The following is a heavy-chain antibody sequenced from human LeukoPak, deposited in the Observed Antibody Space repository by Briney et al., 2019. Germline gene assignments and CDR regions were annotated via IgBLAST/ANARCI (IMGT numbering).Heavy chain of an antibody. CDR3: ARVFSGWHYYYYYGMDV. Sequence: GGSLRLSCAASGFTFSSYWMSWVRQAPGKGLEWVANIKQDGSEKYYVDSVKGRFTISRDNAKNSLYLQMNSLRAEDTAVYYCARVFSGWHYYYYYGMDVWGQGTTVTVSS. V-gene: IGHV3-7*01. J-gene: IGHJ6*02. CDR2: IKQDGSEK. D-gene: IGHD6-19*01. CDR1: GFTFSSYW.